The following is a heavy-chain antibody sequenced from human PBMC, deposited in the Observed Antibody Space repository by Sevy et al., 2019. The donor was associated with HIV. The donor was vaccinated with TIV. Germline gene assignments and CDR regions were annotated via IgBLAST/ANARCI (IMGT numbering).Heavy chain of an antibody. V-gene: IGHV1-24*01. CDR1: GYTLTELS. CDR2: FDPEDGET. D-gene: IGHD3-10*01. Sequence: ASVKVSCKVSGYTLTELSMHWVRQAPGKGLEWMGGFDPEDGETIYAQKFQGRVTMTEDTSTDTAYMELSSLRSEDTAVYYCATAGMSYYYYGMDVWRQGTTVTVSS. J-gene: IGHJ6*02. CDR3: ATAGMSYYYYGMDV.